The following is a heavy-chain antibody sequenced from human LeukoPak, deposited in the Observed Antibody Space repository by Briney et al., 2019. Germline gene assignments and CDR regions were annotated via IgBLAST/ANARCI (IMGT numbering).Heavy chain of an antibody. Sequence: PGGSLRLSCAASGFLFSSYEMNWVRQAPGKGLEWVSYISSSISTVYYADSVRGRFTISRDNAKNSLYLQMNSLRDEDTAVYYCARGCSPGTCSPFDDWGQGTLVTVSS. D-gene: IGHD2-15*01. CDR3: ARGCSPGTCSPFDD. V-gene: IGHV3-48*02. J-gene: IGHJ4*02. CDR2: ISSSISTV. CDR1: GFLFSSYE.